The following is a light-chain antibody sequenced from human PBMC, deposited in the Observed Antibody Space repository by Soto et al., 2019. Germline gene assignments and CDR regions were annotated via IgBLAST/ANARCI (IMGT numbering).Light chain of an antibody. Sequence: EIVLTQSPATLSLSPGERATLSCRASQSVSSYLAWYQQKPGQAPRLLIYDASNRATGIPARFSGSGSGTDFTLTISSREPEDFAVYYCQQSSNWPLITFGQGTRLEIK. CDR3: QQSSNWPLIT. CDR1: QSVSSY. V-gene: IGKV3-11*01. CDR2: DAS. J-gene: IGKJ5*01.